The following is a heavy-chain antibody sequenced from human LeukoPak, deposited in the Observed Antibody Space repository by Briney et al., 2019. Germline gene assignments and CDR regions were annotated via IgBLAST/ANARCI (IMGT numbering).Heavy chain of an antibody. V-gene: IGHV1-69*13. CDR3: ARDSVPYGDPIYYFDY. D-gene: IGHD4-17*01. Sequence: SVKVFCKASGGTFSSYAISWVRQAPGQGLEWMGGIIPIFGTANYAQKFQGRVTITADESTSTAYMELSSLRSEDTAVYYCARDSVPYGDPIYYFDYWGQGTLVTVSS. CDR2: IIPIFGTA. CDR1: GGTFSSYA. J-gene: IGHJ4*02.